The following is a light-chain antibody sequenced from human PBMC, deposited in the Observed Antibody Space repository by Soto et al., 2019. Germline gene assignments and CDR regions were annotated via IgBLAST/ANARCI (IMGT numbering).Light chain of an antibody. CDR3: AAWDDSLNGFWV. Sequence: LTQPPSASGTPGQRVTIFCSGSSSNIGSNIVNWYQQLPGTAPKLLIYNNNQRPSGVPDRFSGSKSGTSASLAIGGLQSEDEADYYCAAWDDSLNGFWVFGGGTKLTVL. CDR2: NNN. V-gene: IGLV1-44*01. J-gene: IGLJ3*02. CDR1: SSNIGSNI.